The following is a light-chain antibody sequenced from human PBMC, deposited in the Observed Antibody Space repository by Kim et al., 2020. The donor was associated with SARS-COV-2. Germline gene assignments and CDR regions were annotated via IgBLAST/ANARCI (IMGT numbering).Light chain of an antibody. V-gene: IGLV2-14*03. CDR1: SSDVGAYNY. J-gene: IGLJ1*01. Sequence: GQSMTTYCTGTSSDVGAYNYVSWYQQHPGKAPKLMIFDVNKRPSGLSNRFSGSKSGNTASLTISGLQAEDEADYYCSSYASTRSYVFGSGTKVTVL. CDR2: DVN. CDR3: SSYASTRSYV.